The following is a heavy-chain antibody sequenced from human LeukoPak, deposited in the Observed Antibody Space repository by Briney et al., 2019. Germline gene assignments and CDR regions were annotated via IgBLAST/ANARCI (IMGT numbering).Heavy chain of an antibody. CDR3: ASDVGFD. Sequence: KPSETLSLTCTVSGGSINSDNYYWSWLRQPPGGGLERIGYIFSTESTNYNPSLKSRVTISVDTSNNQFSLKVSSVTASDTAVYYCASDVGFDWGQGTLVTVSS. V-gene: IGHV4-61*01. CDR1: GGSINSDNYY. J-gene: IGHJ4*02. CDR2: IFSTEST. D-gene: IGHD1-14*01.